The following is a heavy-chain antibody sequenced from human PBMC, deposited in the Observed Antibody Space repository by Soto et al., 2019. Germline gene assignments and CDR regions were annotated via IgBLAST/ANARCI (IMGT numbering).Heavy chain of an antibody. CDR2: INHSGST. CDR3: ARGAPFGELFYGIDY. Sequence: TLSLTCAVYGGSFSGYYWSWSRQPPGKGLEWIGEINHSGSTNYNPSLKSRVTISVDTSKNQFSLKLSSVTAADTAVYYCARGAPFGELFYGIDYCGQGTLVTVS. J-gene: IGHJ4*02. D-gene: IGHD3-10*01. CDR1: GGSFSGYY. V-gene: IGHV4-34*01.